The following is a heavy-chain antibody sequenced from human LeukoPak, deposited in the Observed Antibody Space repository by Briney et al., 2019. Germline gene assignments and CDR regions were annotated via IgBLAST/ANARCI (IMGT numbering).Heavy chain of an antibody. CDR1: GFTFSSYE. CDR2: ITSSGSTI. D-gene: IGHD2-2*01. CDR3: ARDQGYCSSTSCPYYFDY. Sequence: PGGSLRLSCAVSGFTFSSYEMNWVRQAPGKGLEWLSYITSSGSTIYYADSVKGRFTISRDNAKNSLYLQMNSLRAEDTAIYYCARDQGYCSSTSCPYYFDYWGQGTLVTVPS. V-gene: IGHV3-48*03. J-gene: IGHJ4*02.